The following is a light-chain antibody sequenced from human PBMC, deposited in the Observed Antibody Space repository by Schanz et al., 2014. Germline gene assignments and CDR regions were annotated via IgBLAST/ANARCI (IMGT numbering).Light chain of an antibody. J-gene: IGKJ4*01. V-gene: IGKV3-20*01. CDR2: GAS. CDR1: QSVSSSY. CDR3: QQSYSIPLT. Sequence: EIVLTQSPGTLSLSPGERATLSCRASQSVSSSYLAWYRQKPGQAPRLLIYGASSRATGIPDRFSGSGSGTDFTLTISSLQPEDFATYYCQQSYSIPLTFGGGTKVEIK.